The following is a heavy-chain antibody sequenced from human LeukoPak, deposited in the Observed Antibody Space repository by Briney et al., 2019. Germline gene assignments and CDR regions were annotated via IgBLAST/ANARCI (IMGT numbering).Heavy chain of an antibody. D-gene: IGHD6-25*01. V-gene: IGHV4-39*02. Sequence: SETLSLTCTVSGGSISSSSYYWGWIRQPPGKGLEWIGSIYYSGSTYYNPSLKSRVTISVDTSKNQFSLKLSSVTPEDTAVYYCARDLTSGSKNWFDPWGQGTLVTVSS. CDR3: ARDLTSGSKNWFDP. J-gene: IGHJ5*02. CDR2: IYYSGST. CDR1: GGSISSSSYY.